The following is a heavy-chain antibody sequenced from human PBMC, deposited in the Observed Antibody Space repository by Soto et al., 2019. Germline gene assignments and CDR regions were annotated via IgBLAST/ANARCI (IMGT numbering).Heavy chain of an antibody. J-gene: IGHJ5*02. D-gene: IGHD5-12*01. V-gene: IGHV1-18*01. Sequence: ASVKVSCKASGYTFFTYDISWVRQAPGQGLEWMGWVSTYSGDTKYAQKFQGRVTMTTDTSTTTAYLELRSLRSDDTAVYYCARHHGPTTSENWFDPWGQGTLVTVSS. CDR1: GYTFFTYD. CDR3: ARHHGPTTSENWFDP. CDR2: VSTYSGDT.